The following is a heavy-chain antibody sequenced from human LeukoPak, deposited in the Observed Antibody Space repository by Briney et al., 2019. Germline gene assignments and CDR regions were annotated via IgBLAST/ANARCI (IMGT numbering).Heavy chain of an antibody. CDR3: ARKYGHSYGAYFDY. V-gene: IGHV4-4*02. J-gene: IGHJ4*02. Sequence: PSETLSLTCAVSGGSISSSNWWSWVRQPPGKGLEWIGEIYHSGSTNYNPSLKSRVTISVDKSKNQFSLKLSSVTAADTAVYYCARKYGHSYGAYFDYWGQGTLVTVSS. CDR2: IYHSGST. D-gene: IGHD5-18*01. CDR1: GGSISSSNW.